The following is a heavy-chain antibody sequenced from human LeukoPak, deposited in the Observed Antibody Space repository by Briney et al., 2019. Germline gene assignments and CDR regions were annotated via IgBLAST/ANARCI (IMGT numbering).Heavy chain of an antibody. CDR1: GFTFSSYG. V-gene: IGHV3-30*02. D-gene: IGHD2-2*01. CDR3: ANWSPQPLSAFDI. CDR2: IRYDGSNK. J-gene: IGHJ3*02. Sequence: GGSLRLSCAASGFTFSSYGMHWVRQAPGKGLEWVAFIRYDGSNKYYADSVKGRFTISRDNSKNTLYLQMNSLRAEDTAVCYCANWSPQPLSAFDIWGQGTMVTVSS.